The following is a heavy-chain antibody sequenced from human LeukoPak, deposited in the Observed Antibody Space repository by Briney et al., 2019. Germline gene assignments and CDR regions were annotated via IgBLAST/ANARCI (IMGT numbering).Heavy chain of an antibody. Sequence: GGSLRLSCAASGFTFSTYWMHWVRQAPGKGLVWVSRIKYDGSMTTYGDSVKGRFSISRDNAKNTVDLQMNSLRAEDTAVYYCARAGSHRNSGYDYWGQGTLVTVSS. D-gene: IGHD5-12*01. V-gene: IGHV3-74*01. CDR3: ARAGSHRNSGYDY. CDR1: GFTFSTYW. J-gene: IGHJ4*02. CDR2: IKYDGSMT.